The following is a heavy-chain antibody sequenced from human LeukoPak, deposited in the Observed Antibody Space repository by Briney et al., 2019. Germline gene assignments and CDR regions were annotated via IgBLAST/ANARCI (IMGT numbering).Heavy chain of an antibody. CDR1: GFNFFTYG. J-gene: IGHJ4*02. Sequence: GGSLRLSCAASGFNFFTYGMHWVRQAPGKGLEWVAVIWYDGSNIWYADSVKGRFTISRDNSKNTLYLQMNSLRAEDTALYYCARARNDYDSNGFSLLEYWGQGTLVTVSS. V-gene: IGHV3-33*01. D-gene: IGHD3-22*01. CDR2: IWYDGSNI. CDR3: ARARNDYDSNGFSLLEY.